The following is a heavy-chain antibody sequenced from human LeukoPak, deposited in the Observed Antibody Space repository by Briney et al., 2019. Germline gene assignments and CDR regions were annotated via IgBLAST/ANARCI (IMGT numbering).Heavy chain of an antibody. V-gene: IGHV3-53*05. CDR1: GFTVSNY. CDR2: IYADGST. CDR3: TKDYCSGGSCYSGHDC. J-gene: IGHJ4*02. D-gene: IGHD2-15*01. Sequence: GGSLRLSCAASGFTVSNYMSWVRQAPGKGLQWVSVIYADGSTYYADSVKGRFTISRDISKNTLYLQVNRLRAEDTALYYCTKDYCSGGSCYSGHDCWGQGTLVTVSS.